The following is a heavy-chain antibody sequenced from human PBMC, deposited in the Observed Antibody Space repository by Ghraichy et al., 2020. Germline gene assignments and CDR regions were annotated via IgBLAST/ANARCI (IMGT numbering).Heavy chain of an antibody. V-gene: IGHV5-51*01. D-gene: IGHD3-22*01. CDR3: ARQTTDYYDSSGYYASYYYYGMDV. J-gene: IGHJ6*02. Sequence: GESLNISCKGSGYSFTSYWIGWVRQMPGKGLEWMGIIYPGDSDTRYSPSFQGQVTISADKSISTAYLQWSSLKASDTAMYYCARQTTDYYDSSGYYASYYYYGMDVWGQGTTVTVSS. CDR2: IYPGDSDT. CDR1: GYSFTSYW.